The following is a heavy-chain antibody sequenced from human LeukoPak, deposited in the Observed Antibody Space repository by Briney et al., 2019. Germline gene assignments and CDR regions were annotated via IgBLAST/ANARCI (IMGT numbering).Heavy chain of an antibody. V-gene: IGHV3-30*18. J-gene: IGHJ6*02. D-gene: IGHD2-2*01. CDR1: AYAFSTYG. Sequence: GGSLRLSCAVSAYAFSTYGMHWVRQAPGKGLEWVGTIPHDGSYKYYGDSVKGRFTISRDNSKNTLSLQMNSLRAEDTAVYYCVKVGFVGQVPAAIVGGMDFWGPGTTVTVSS. CDR3: VKVGFVGQVPAAIVGGMDF. CDR2: IPHDGSYK.